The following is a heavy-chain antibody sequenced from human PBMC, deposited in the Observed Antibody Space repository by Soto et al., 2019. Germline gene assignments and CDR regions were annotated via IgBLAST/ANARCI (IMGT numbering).Heavy chain of an antibody. CDR2: IFYNGFT. CDR1: GASISNTGYY. V-gene: IGHV4-31*03. CDR3: ARVGRGYNAIES. J-gene: IGHJ4*02. D-gene: IGHD5-18*01. Sequence: VQLQESGPGLVKPSQTLSLTCSVSGASISNTGYYWSWIRQHPGTGLEWIGYIFYNGFTHYNPSLKSRVTISVDTSKTQFSLELSSVSAADTAIYYCARVGRGYNAIESWGRGSLVTVSS.